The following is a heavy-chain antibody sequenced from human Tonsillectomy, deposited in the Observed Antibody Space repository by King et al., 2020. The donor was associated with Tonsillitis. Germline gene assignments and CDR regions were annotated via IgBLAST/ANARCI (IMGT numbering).Heavy chain of an antibody. CDR1: GFTFSSYG. Sequence: VQLVESGGGVVQPGGSLRLSCAASGFTFSSYGMHWVRQAPGKGLEWVAFIRYDGSNEYYADSVKGRFTISRDNSKNTLYLQMNSLRAEDTAVYYCAKDPIAVAGFSYSGMDVWGQGTTVTVSS. CDR3: AKDPIAVAGFSYSGMDV. D-gene: IGHD6-19*01. V-gene: IGHV3-30*02. J-gene: IGHJ6*02. CDR2: IRYDGSNE.